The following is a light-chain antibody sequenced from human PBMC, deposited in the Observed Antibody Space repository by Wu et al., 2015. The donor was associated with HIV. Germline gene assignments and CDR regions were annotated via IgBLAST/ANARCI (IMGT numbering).Light chain of an antibody. V-gene: IGKV3-20*01. CDR3: QQFNSYPLLT. CDR2: GAS. CDR1: QSVSSNY. Sequence: EIVLTQSPGTLSLSPGERATLSCRASQSVSSNYLAWYQQKPGQAPRLLIHGASSRATDIPDRFSGIGSGTEFTLIISSLQSEDFATYYCQQFNSYPLLTFGGGTKVEI. J-gene: IGKJ4*01.